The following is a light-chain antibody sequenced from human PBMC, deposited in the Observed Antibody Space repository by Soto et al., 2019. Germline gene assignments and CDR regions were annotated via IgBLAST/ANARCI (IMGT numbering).Light chain of an antibody. Sequence: QSALTQPRSVSGSPGQSVTISCTGTSSDVGVYDYVSWYQQHPGKAPKVLIYDVSKRPSGVPDRFSGSKSGNTASLTISGLHAEDGADYHCCSYGGTYNVIFGGGTKLTVL. V-gene: IGLV2-11*01. J-gene: IGLJ2*01. CDR3: CSYGGTYNVI. CDR2: DVS. CDR1: SSDVGVYDY.